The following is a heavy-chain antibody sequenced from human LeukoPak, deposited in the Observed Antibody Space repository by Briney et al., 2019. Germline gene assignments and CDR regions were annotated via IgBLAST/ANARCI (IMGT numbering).Heavy chain of an antibody. Sequence: ASVKVSCKASGYTFTSYGISWVRQAPGQGLEWMGWISAYNGNTNYAQKLQGRVTMTTDTSTSTAYMELRSLRSDDTAVYYCARVLVEGSAYSYYFDYWGQGTLVTVSS. CDR3: ARVLVEGSAYSYYFDY. V-gene: IGHV1-18*01. CDR1: GYTFTSYG. CDR2: ISAYNGNT. J-gene: IGHJ4*02. D-gene: IGHD3-22*01.